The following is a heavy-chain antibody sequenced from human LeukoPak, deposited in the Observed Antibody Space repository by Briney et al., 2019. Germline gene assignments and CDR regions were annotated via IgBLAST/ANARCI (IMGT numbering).Heavy chain of an antibody. CDR2: ISGSGGIT. CDR1: GGSFSGYY. J-gene: IGHJ4*02. CDR3: AKDPTDFDSSGQTYFDY. D-gene: IGHD3-22*01. V-gene: IGHV3-23*01. Sequence: PSETLSLTCAVYGGSFSGYYWSWIRQPPGKGLEWVSGISGSGGITHYADSVRGRFTISRDNSKNTLYLQMNSLRAEDTAVYYCAKDPTDFDSSGQTYFDYWGQGSLVTVSS.